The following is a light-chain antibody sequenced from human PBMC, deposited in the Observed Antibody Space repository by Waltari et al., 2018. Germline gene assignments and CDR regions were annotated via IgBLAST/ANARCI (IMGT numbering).Light chain of an antibody. CDR3: GAWEDSRSGSYV. J-gene: IGLJ1*01. V-gene: IGLV1-47*01. CDR2: SNS. CDR1: SSNIASTF. Sequence: QPVLTQPPSASGTPGQRVTIPFSGTSSNIASTFVYWYQQLPGAAPKLLIFSNSQRPSGVPDGCSAAKSGTSAALTISGRRSEEEDDYYCGAWEDSRSGSYVFGTGTRVTVL.